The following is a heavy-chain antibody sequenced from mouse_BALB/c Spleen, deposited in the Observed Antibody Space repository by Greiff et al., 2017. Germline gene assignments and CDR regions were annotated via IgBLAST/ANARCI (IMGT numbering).Heavy chain of an antibody. CDR3: AYYGSSYWYFDV. J-gene: IGHJ1*01. D-gene: IGHD1-1*01. V-gene: IGHV3-2*02. Sequence: EVKLQESGPGLVKPSQSLSLTCTVTGYSITSDYAWNWIRQFPGNKLEWMGYISYSGSTSYNPSLKSRISITRDTSKNQCFLQLNSVTTEDTATYYCAYYGSSYWYFDVWGAGTTVTVSS. CDR2: ISYSGST. CDR1: GYSITSDYA.